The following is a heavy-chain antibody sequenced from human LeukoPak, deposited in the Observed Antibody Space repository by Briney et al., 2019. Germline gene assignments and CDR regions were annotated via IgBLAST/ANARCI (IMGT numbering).Heavy chain of an antibody. CDR2: ISAYNGNT. CDR3: ARDRCSGGSCYEDY. D-gene: IGHD2-15*01. Sequence: ASVTVSCKASGYTFTSYGISWVRQAPGQGLEWMGWISAYNGNTNYAQKLQGRVTMTTDTSTSTAYMEPRSLRSDDTAVYYCARDRCSGGSCYEDYWGQGTLVTVSS. V-gene: IGHV1-18*01. CDR1: GYTFTSYG. J-gene: IGHJ4*02.